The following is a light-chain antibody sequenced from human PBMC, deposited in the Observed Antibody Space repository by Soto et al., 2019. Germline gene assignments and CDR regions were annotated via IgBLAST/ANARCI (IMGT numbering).Light chain of an antibody. V-gene: IGKV1-39*01. CDR2: AAS. J-gene: IGKJ1*01. CDR3: PQSYNITQT. CDR1: QGTNSY. Sequence: IQFTQSPSSLSASVGDRVTITCRASQGTNSYLAWYQQKPGKAPKLLIYAASNLQSGVPSRFSGSGAGTDFTRTITSLQPEDFATYYCPQSYNITQTFGQGTKVDIK.